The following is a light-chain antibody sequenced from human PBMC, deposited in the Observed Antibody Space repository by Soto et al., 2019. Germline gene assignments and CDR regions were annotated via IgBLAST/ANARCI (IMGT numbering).Light chain of an antibody. J-gene: IGKJ4*01. CDR3: QQYSSSLLT. Sequence: DIQMTQSPSTLSASVGDRVTITCRASESIRTWLAWYQHKPGKAPKFLIYDASTLESGVPSRFSGNGSGTEFTLTISSLQPDDLAIYYCQQYSSSLLTFGGGTKVDIK. V-gene: IGKV1-5*01. CDR1: ESIRTW. CDR2: DAS.